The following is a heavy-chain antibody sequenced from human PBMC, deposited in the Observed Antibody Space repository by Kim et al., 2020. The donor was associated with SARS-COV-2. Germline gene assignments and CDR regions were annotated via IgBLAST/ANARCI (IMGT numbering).Heavy chain of an antibody. V-gene: IGHV4-31*03. D-gene: IGHD6-13*01. J-gene: IGHJ4*02. Sequence: SETLSLTCTVSGGSISSGGYYWSWIRQHPGKGLEWIGYIYYSGSTYYNPSLKSRVTISVDTSKNQFSLELSSVTAADTAVYYCARGRGYSGDYWCQGTLVTVSS. CDR3: ARGRGYSGDY. CDR2: IYYSGST. CDR1: GGSISSGGYY.